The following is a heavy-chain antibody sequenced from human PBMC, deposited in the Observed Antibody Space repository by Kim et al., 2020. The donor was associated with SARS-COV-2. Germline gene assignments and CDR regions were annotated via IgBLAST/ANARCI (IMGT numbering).Heavy chain of an antibody. J-gene: IGHJ4*02. V-gene: IGHV3-21*01. CDR3: ARGSGSYYVY. Sequence: YIYYADSVKGRFTISRDNAKNSLYLQMNSLRAEDTAVYYCARGSGSYYVYWGQGTLVTVSS. CDR2: YI. D-gene: IGHD3-10*01.